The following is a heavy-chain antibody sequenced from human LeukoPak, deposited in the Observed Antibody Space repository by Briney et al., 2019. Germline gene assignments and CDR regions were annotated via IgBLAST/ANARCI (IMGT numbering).Heavy chain of an antibody. CDR3: ATRYGSGSYNWFDP. CDR1: GGSFTGYY. V-gene: IGHV4-34*01. D-gene: IGHD3-10*01. Sequence: PSETLSLTCADYGGSFTGYYWSWIRQPPRKGLERIVEINHSGSTNYNPSRKSRVAISVDTSKNQFSLKLSSVTAADTAVYYCATRYGSGSYNWFDPWGQGTRVTVSS. CDR2: INHSGST. J-gene: IGHJ5*02.